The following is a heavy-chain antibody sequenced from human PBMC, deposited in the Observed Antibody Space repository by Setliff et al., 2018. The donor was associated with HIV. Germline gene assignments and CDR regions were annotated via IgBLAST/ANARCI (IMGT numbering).Heavy chain of an antibody. CDR1: GGTFRRSA. V-gene: IGHV1-69*13. D-gene: IGHD6-19*01. J-gene: IGHJ3*01. CDR3: GRVPYKSAWFSGGHNPFDV. Sequence: SVKVSCKASGGTFRRSAVSWVRQAPGRGLEWMGGIIPMFGTTNFAQKFQDRVTITADESTSTVYMDLRSLTSDDTAVYYCGRVPYKSAWFSGGHNPFDVWGQGTMVTVSS. CDR2: IIPMFGTT.